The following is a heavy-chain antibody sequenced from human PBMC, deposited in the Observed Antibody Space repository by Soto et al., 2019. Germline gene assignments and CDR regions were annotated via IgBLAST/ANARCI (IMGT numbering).Heavy chain of an antibody. CDR1: GFTFTSSA. V-gene: IGHV1-58*01. CDR2: IVVGSGNT. Sequence: GASVKVSCKASGFTFTSSAVEWVRQARGQRLEWIGWIVVGSGNTNYAQKFQERVTITRDMSTSTAYMELSSLRSEDTAVYYCAASATMGDFDFWGQGTLVTVSS. CDR3: AASATMGDFDF. D-gene: IGHD3-10*01. J-gene: IGHJ4*02.